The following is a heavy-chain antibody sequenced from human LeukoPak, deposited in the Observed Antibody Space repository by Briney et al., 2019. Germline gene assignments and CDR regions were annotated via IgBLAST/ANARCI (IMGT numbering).Heavy chain of an antibody. CDR3: AITAYNWNYSDY. V-gene: IGHV1-24*01. CDR2: FDPEDGET. CDR1: GYTLTEIS. Sequence: ASVKVSFKVSGYTLTEISMHWVRQAPGKGLEWMGGFDPEDGETIYAQKFQGRVTMTEDTSTDTAYMELSSLRSEDTAVYYCAITAYNWNYSDYWGQGTLVTVSS. D-gene: IGHD1-20*01. J-gene: IGHJ4*02.